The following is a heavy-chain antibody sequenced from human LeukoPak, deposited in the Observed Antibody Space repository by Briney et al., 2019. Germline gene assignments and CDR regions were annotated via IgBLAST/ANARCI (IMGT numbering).Heavy chain of an antibody. CDR1: GYTFTSYG. V-gene: IGHV1-18*01. D-gene: IGHD3-10*01. Sequence: ASAKVSCKASGYTFTSYGISWVRQAPGQGLEWMGWISAYNGNTNYAQKLQGRVTMTTDTSTSTAYMELRSLRSDDTAVYYCARHTRGDPYYYYYMDVWGKGTTVTVSS. CDR2: ISAYNGNT. CDR3: ARHTRGDPYYYYYMDV. J-gene: IGHJ6*03.